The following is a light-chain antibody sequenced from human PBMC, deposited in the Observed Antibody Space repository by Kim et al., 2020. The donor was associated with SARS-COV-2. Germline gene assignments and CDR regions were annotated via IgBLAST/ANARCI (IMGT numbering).Light chain of an antibody. CDR2: GAS. J-gene: IGKJ5*01. CDR1: QSVSNNY. V-gene: IGKV3-20*01. CDR3: QQYGGSPLIT. Sequence: IVLTQSPGTLSLSPGERATLSCRASQSVSNNYLAWYQQKPGQAPRILIHGASTRATGIPDRFSGSGSGTDFTLTISRLEPEEFAVYYCQQYGGSPLITFGQGTRLEIK.